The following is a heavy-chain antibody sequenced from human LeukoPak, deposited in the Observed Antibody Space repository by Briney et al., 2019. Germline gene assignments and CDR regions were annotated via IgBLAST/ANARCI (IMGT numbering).Heavy chain of an antibody. J-gene: IGHJ4*02. Sequence: ASVKVSCKASGYTFTSYDINWVRQATGQGHEWMGWMNPNSGNTGYAQKFQGRVTMTRNTSISTAYMELSSLRSEDTAVYYCARVSTYFGVVTDFDYWGQGTLVTVSS. CDR3: ARVSTYFGVVTDFDY. CDR1: GYTFTSYD. D-gene: IGHD3-3*01. V-gene: IGHV1-8*01. CDR2: MNPNSGNT.